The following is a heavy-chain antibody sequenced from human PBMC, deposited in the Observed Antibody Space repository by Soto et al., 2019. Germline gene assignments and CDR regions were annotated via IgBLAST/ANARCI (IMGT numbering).Heavy chain of an antibody. D-gene: IGHD6-13*01. CDR2: LNPNGGST. Sequence: QVQLVQSGAEVKKPGASVKVSCKASGYTFTNSYIHWVRQAPGQGLEWMALLNPNGGSTNYAQNFRGRVTVTRDTSTSTVYMELTSLTSEDTAVYYCARNLAAGDYWGQGTLVTVSS. CDR3: ARNLAAGDY. V-gene: IGHV1-46*01. CDR1: GYTFTNSY. J-gene: IGHJ4*02.